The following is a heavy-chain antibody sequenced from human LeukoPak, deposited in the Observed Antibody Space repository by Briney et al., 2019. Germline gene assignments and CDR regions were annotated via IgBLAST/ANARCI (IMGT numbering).Heavy chain of an antibody. D-gene: IGHD5-18*01. CDR2: IDTSGGGT. Sequence: GGSLRLSCAASGFIFSSRGMTWVRQAPGKGLEWVSAIDTSGGGTYYADSVKGRFTISRDNSKNTLYLQMNSLRAEDTAVYYCARDVDTAMAQDYWGQGTLVTVSS. CDR3: ARDVDTAMAQDY. V-gene: IGHV3-23*01. J-gene: IGHJ4*02. CDR1: GFIFSSRG.